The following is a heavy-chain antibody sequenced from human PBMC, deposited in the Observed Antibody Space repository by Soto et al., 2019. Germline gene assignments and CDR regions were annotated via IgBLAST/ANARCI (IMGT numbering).Heavy chain of an antibody. CDR2: INPNSGGT. CDR3: ARAGIAVAGRARLFDP. Sequence: QVQLVQSGAEVKKPGASAKVSCKASGYTFTGYYMHWVRQAPGQGLEWMGWINPNSGGTNYAQKFQGRVTMTRDTSISTAYMELSRLRSDDTAVYYCARAGIAVAGRARLFDPWGQGTLVTVSS. CDR1: GYTFTGYY. V-gene: IGHV1-2*02. J-gene: IGHJ5*02. D-gene: IGHD6-19*01.